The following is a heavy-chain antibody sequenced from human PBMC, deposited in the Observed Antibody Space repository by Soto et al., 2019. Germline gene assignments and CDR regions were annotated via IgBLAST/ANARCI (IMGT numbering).Heavy chain of an antibody. CDR2: IYYSGST. CDR1: GGSISSSSYY. Sequence: SETLSLTCTVSGGSISSSSYYWGWIRQPPGKGLEWIGSIYYSGSTYYNPSLKSRVTISVDTSKNQFSLKLSSVTAADTAVYYCARRGDCSGGSCYHELNWFDPWGQGTLVTVSS. J-gene: IGHJ5*02. CDR3: ARRGDCSGGSCYHELNWFDP. D-gene: IGHD2-15*01. V-gene: IGHV4-39*01.